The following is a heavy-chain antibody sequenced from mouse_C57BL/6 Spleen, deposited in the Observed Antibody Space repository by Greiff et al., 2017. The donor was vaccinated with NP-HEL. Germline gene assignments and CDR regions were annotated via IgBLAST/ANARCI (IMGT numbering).Heavy chain of an antibody. Sequence: EVKLQESGGGLVQPGGSLKLSCAASGFTFSDYYMYWVRQTPEKRLEWVAYISNGGGSTYYPDTVKGRFTISRDNAKNTLYLQMSRLKSEDTAMYYCARRGYDYGAMDYWGQGTSVTVSP. D-gene: IGHD2-10*02. J-gene: IGHJ4*01. CDR3: ARRGYDYGAMDY. CDR1: GFTFSDYY. V-gene: IGHV5-12*01. CDR2: ISNGGGST.